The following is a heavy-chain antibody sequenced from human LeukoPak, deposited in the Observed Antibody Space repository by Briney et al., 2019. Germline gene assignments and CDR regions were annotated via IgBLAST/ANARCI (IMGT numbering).Heavy chain of an antibody. CDR1: GFTFSSYW. D-gene: IGHD7-27*01. CDR3: ARDDNWGFDY. Sequence: GGSLRLSCAASGFTFSSYWMHWVRQAPGKGLEWVANIRGSGSGMGYGSYYGDSVKGRFTISRDNAKTSLYLQMNSLRADDTAVYYCARDDNWGFDYWGQGALVTVSS. V-gene: IGHV3-48*03. CDR2: IRGSGSGM. J-gene: IGHJ4*02.